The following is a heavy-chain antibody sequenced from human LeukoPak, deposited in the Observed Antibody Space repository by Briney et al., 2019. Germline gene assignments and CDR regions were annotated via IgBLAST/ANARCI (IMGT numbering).Heavy chain of an antibody. Sequence: SQTLSLTCAISGDSVSSNSAAWNWIRQSPSRGLEWLGRTYYRSKWYNDYAVSVKSRITINPDTSKNQFSLQLNSVTPEDTAVYYCARGVRITMVRGVSPPYSGMDVWGQGTTVTVSS. J-gene: IGHJ6*02. CDR2: TYYRSKWYN. CDR1: GDSVSSNSAA. D-gene: IGHD3-10*01. CDR3: ARGVRITMVRGVSPPYSGMDV. V-gene: IGHV6-1*01.